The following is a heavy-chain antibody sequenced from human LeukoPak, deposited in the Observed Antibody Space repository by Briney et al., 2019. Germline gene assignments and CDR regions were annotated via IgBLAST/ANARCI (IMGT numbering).Heavy chain of an antibody. CDR2: IYYGRTT. V-gene: IGHV4-39*01. CDR1: AGSISSSGHH. D-gene: IGHD5-12*01. J-gene: IGHJ4*02. CDR3: VRHDGRGGATMGALDS. Sequence: SETLSLTCTVSAGSISSSGHHWGWIRQSPGKGLEWIGSIYYGRTTYYNPSLNSRVTISVVTSKNQFSLQPNSVTAADTAVYYCVRHDGRGGATMGALDSWGQGSLVTVSS.